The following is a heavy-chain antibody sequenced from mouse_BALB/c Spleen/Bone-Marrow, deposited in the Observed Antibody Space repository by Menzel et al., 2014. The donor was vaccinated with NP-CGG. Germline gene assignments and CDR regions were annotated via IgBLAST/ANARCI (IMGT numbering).Heavy chain of an antibody. CDR2: INPSSGYT. V-gene: IGHV1-4*01. Sequence: QVQLQQSGAELARPGASVKMSCKASGYTFTSYTMHWVKQRPGQGLEWIGYINPSSGYTNYNQKFKDKATLTADKSSSTGYMQLSSLTSEDSAVYYCARSNGNYVLAYWGQGTLVTVSA. J-gene: IGHJ3*01. CDR1: GYTFTSYT. CDR3: ARSNGNYVLAY. D-gene: IGHD2-1*01.